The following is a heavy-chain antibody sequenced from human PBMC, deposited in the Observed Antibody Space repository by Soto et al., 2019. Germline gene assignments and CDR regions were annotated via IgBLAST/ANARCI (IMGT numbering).Heavy chain of an antibody. CDR2: IKSKTDGGTT. D-gene: IGHD6-13*01. CDR3: TTDLGALPGSSWPPDY. Sequence: EVQLVESGGGLVKLGGSLRLSWAASGLPFSNAWMNWVRQAPGKGLEWVGRIKSKTDGGTTDYAAPVKGRFTISRDDSKNTLYLQMNSLKTEDTAVYYCTTDLGALPGSSWPPDYWGQGTLVTVSS. V-gene: IGHV3-15*07. J-gene: IGHJ4*02. CDR1: GLPFSNAW.